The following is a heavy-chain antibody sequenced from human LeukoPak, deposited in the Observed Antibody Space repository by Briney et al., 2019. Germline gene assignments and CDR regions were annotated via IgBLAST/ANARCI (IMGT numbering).Heavy chain of an antibody. CDR3: ARHSYSSGWRQKDYYYYYYMDV. D-gene: IGHD6-19*01. CDR1: GGSISSSSYY. J-gene: IGHJ6*03. V-gene: IGHV4-39*01. Sequence: SETLSLTCTVSGGSISSSSYYWGWIRQPPGKGLEWIGSIYYSGSTYYNPSLKSRVTISVDTSKNQFSLKLSSVTAADTAVYYCARHSYSSGWRQKDYYYYYYMDVWGKGTTVTVSS. CDR2: IYYSGST.